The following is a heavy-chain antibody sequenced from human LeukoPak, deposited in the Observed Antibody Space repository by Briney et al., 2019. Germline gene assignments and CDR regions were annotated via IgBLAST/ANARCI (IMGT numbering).Heavy chain of an antibody. Sequence: GGSLRLSCAASGFTFSDYYMSWIRQAPGKGLEWVSYISSSGSTIYYADSVKGRFTISRDNAKNSLYLQMNSLRAEDMAVYYCARTPVSDYYYYGMDVWGQGTTVTVSS. V-gene: IGHV3-11*01. J-gene: IGHJ6*02. CDR2: ISSSGSTI. CDR1: GFTFSDYY. D-gene: IGHD2-8*01. CDR3: ARTPVSDYYYYGMDV.